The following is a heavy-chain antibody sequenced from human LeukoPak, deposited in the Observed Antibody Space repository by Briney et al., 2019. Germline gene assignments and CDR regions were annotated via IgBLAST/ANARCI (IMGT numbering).Heavy chain of an antibody. V-gene: IGHV3-69-1*01. D-gene: IGHD3-10*01. CDR2: ISSSRTI. CDR1: GFIFSDYY. Sequence: GGSLRLSCAASGFIFSDYYMNWVRQAPGKGLEWVSSISSSRTIYYADSVKGRFTISRDNAKNSLYLQMNSLRAEDTAVYHCATYRGFPVEYWGQGTLVTVSS. CDR3: ATYRGFPVEY. J-gene: IGHJ4*02.